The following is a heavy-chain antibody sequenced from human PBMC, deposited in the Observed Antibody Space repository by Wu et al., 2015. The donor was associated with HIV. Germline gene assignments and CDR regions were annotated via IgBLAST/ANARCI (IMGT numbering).Heavy chain of an antibody. J-gene: IGHJ6*02. Sequence: QVQLVQSGAEVKKPGATVKVSCKASGYSFTTHGISWVRQAPGQGLEWMGWISAYNGNTKYSQKLQDRVSMTTDTATSTVYMELRSLRSDDTAIYFXARRNXSLVGTVYQYYGMDVWAKGPRSPS. CDR2: ISAYNGNT. CDR3: ARRNXSLVGTVYQYYGMDV. D-gene: IGHD1-26*01. CDR1: GYSFTTHG. V-gene: IGHV1-18*01.